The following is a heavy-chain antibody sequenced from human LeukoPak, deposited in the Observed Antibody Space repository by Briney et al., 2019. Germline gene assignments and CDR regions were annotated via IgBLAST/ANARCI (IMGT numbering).Heavy chain of an antibody. Sequence: GSSVKVSFKASGGSFSSYAISWVRQAPGQGLEWMGRIIPILGIANYAQKFQGRVTITADKSTSTAYMELSSLRSEDTAVYYCARNYYDSSGYYNNDWFDPWGQGTLVTVSS. D-gene: IGHD3-22*01. CDR2: IIPILGIA. CDR3: ARNYYDSSGYYNNDWFDP. CDR1: GGSFSSYA. V-gene: IGHV1-69*04. J-gene: IGHJ5*02.